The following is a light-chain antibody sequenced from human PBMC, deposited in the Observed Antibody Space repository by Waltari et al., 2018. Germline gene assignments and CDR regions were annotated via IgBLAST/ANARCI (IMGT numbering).Light chain of an antibody. Sequence: QSVLTQSPSASGTPGQRVTISCSGSSSNTGANYVYWYQQFPGPAPRLLIYRSYQRPSGVPDRFSGSKSGTSASLAISGLRSEDEADYYCATWDDSLNAWVFGGGTRLTAL. V-gene: IGLV1-47*01. CDR3: ATWDDSLNAWV. CDR2: RSY. CDR1: SSNTGANY. J-gene: IGLJ3*02.